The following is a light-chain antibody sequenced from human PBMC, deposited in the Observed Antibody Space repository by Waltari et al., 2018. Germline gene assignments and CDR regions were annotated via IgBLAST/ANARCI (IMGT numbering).Light chain of an antibody. CDR3: QSYDTTLSAVV. Sequence: QSVLTQPPSVSGAPGQRVTISCSGTTSNIVADFDVHWYQQVPGTAPTLLLHSFANRPSGVSDRFSGCKSGASASLLITGQQAEDEAMYYCQSYDTTLSAVVFGGGTRLTV. CDR1: TSNIVADFD. J-gene: IGLJ2*01. V-gene: IGLV1-40*01. CDR2: SFA.